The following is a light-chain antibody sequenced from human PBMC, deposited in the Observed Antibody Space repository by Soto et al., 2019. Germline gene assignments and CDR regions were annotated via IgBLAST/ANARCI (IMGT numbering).Light chain of an antibody. CDR2: DVT. J-gene: IGLJ1*01. CDR1: HNDVGHENF. V-gene: IGLV2-14*03. Sequence: QSVLAQPASVSGSPGQSITISCTGTHNDVGHENFVSWYQQHPDKVPKLIIYDVTRRASGISSRFSASKSGNTAYLAISGLQADDEADYYCSSYRSDTPPFYVFGTRTKVTDL. CDR3: SSYRSDTPPFYV.